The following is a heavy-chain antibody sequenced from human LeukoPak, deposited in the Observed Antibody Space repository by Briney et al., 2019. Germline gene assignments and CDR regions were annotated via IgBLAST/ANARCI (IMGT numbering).Heavy chain of an antibody. CDR2: ISTSGST. V-gene: IGHV4-4*07. J-gene: IGHJ4*01. Sequence: SETLSLTCTVSGDSISSYYWSWIRQPAGKGLEWIWGISTSGSTNYIPSLKSRVTMSVDTSKNPFSLKLGSVTAADTALYYCARAIASLVYSSSWSFDYWGQGTVVTVSP. D-gene: IGHD6-13*01. CDR3: ARAIASLVYSSSWSFDY. CDR1: GDSISSYY.